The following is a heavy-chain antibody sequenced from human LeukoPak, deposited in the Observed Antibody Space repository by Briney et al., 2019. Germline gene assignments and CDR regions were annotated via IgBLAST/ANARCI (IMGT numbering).Heavy chain of an antibody. CDR1: GSSINSGGYY. CDR3: ARGRDDSWFDP. D-gene: IGHD5-24*01. Sequence: SGTLSLTCTVSGSSINSGGYYWSWIRQLPGKGLEWIGYIYYSGSTYYNPSLKSRVSISVATSKNRFSLRLGSVTAADTAVYYCARGRDDSWFDPWGQGTLVTVSS. CDR2: IYYSGST. V-gene: IGHV4-31*03. J-gene: IGHJ5*02.